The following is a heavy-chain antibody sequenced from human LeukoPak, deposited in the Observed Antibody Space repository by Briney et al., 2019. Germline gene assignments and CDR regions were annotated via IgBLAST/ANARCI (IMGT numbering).Heavy chain of an antibody. J-gene: IGHJ6*02. CDR2: ISSSSSTI. Sequence: PGGSLRLSCVASGFTFSSYSMNWVRQAPGKGLEWVSYISSSSSTIYYADSVKGRFTISRDNAKNSLYLQMNSLRAEDTAVYYCARDPYLWFGELLHIYYYYGMDVWGQGTTVTVPS. D-gene: IGHD3-10*01. CDR3: ARDPYLWFGELLHIYYYYGMDV. V-gene: IGHV3-48*01. CDR1: GFTFSSYS.